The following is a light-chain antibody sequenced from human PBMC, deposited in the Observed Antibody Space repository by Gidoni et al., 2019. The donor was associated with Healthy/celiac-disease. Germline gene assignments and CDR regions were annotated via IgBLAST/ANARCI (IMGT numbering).Light chain of an antibody. Sequence: QSVLTQPPSVSDAPGQRVTISCTGSSSNIGAGYDVHWYQQLPGTAPNLLIYGNSNRPSGVPDRFSGSKSGTSASLAITGLQAEDEADYYCQSYDSSLSGSYVFGTGTKVTVL. CDR2: GNS. CDR3: QSYDSSLSGSYV. J-gene: IGLJ1*01. V-gene: IGLV1-40*01. CDR1: SSNIGAGYD.